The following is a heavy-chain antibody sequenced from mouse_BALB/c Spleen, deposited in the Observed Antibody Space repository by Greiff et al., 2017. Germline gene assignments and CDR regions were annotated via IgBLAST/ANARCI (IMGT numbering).Heavy chain of an antibody. CDR1: GFSLTSYG. D-gene: IGHD4-1*01. CDR3: ARVPGFYAMDY. V-gene: IGHV2-9*02. CDR2: IWAGGST. Sequence: QVQLQQSGPGLVAPSQSLSITCTVSGFSLTSYGVHWFRQPPGKGLEWLGVIWAGGSTNYNSALMSRLSISKDNSKSQVFLKMNSLQTDDTAMYYCARVPGFYAMDYWGQGTSVTVSS. J-gene: IGHJ4*01.